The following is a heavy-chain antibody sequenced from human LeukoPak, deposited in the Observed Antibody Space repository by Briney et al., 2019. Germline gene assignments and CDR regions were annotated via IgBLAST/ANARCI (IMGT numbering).Heavy chain of an antibody. V-gene: IGHV4-59*01. CDR1: GGSINGYF. D-gene: IGHD6-13*01. CDR2: IYFSGST. Sequence: PSETLSLICTVSGGSINGYFWSWIRQPPGKGLEWIGHIYFSGSTKYNPSLKSQVTMSLDTSKNQFPLNLNSVAAADTAVYYCARGETAAGTIWYFDLWGRGTLVTVSS. CDR3: ARGETAAGTIWYFDL. J-gene: IGHJ2*01.